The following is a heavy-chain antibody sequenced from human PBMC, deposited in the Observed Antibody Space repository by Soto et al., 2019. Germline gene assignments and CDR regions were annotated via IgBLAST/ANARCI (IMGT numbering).Heavy chain of an antibody. V-gene: IGHV3-11*01. CDR2: ISSSGSTI. J-gene: IGHJ6*03. CDR3: ARDSSSWYGDYYYYYMDV. D-gene: IGHD6-13*01. Sequence: GGSLRLSCAASGFTFSDYYMSWIRQAPGKGLEWVSYISSSGSTIYYADSVKGRFTISRDNAKNSLYLQMNSLRAEDTAVYYCARDSSSWYGDYYYYYMDVWGKGTTVTVSS. CDR1: GFTFSDYY.